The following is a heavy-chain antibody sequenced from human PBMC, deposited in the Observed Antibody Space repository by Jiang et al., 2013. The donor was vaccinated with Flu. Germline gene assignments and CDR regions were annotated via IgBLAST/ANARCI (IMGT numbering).Heavy chain of an antibody. J-gene: IGHJ5*02. CDR3: ARALGYSSSWYISNWFDP. V-gene: IGHV1-18*01. CDR2: ISAYNGNT. D-gene: IGHD6-13*01. Sequence: FTSYGISWVRQAPGQGLEWMGWISAYNGNTNYAQKLQGRVTMTTDTSTSTAYMELRSLRSDDTAVYYCARALGYSSSWYISNWFDPWGQGTLVTVSS. CDR1: FTSYG.